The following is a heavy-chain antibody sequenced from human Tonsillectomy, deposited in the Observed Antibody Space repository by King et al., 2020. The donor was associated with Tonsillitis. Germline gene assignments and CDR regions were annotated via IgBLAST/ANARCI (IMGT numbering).Heavy chain of an antibody. J-gene: IGHJ4*02. CDR3: ATDVGRTAALYYSES. V-gene: IGHV1-69*04. D-gene: IGHD2-21*02. CDR1: GGSFNNYA. CDR2: IIPIVQIT. Sequence: QLVQSGAEVKKPGSSVKVSCKASGGSFNNYAFNWVRQAPGQGLEWMGRIIPIVQITNYAQNFQSRVTFTADKSTNTAYMERSSLTSEDTAVYYCATDVGRTAALYYSESWGQGTLVTVSS.